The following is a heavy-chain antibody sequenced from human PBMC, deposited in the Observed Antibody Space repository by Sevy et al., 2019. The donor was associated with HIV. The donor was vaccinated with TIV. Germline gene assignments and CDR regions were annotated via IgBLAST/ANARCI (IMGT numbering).Heavy chain of an antibody. D-gene: IGHD6-19*01. CDR1: GGFSSTYY. J-gene: IGHJ3*02. Sequence: SETLSLTCTVSGGFSSTYYWTWIRQPPGKGLEWIGCVIYSGTTTYNPSLKSRVTVSLDASKNQFSLKLNSVTAADTAVYFCARARDMGWYGAFDMWGQGTMVTVSS. V-gene: IGHV4-59*12. CDR3: ARARDMGWYGAFDM. CDR2: VIYSGTT.